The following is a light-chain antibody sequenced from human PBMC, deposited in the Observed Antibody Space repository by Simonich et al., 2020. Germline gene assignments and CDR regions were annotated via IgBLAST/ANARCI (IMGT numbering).Light chain of an antibody. CDR1: SSVVGGFHY. J-gene: IGLJ3*02. V-gene: IGLV2-11*01. CDR3: CSYAGSYTWV. CDR2: NVI. Sequence: QSALTQPRSVSGSPGQSVTISCTGTSSVVGGFHYVSWYQQHPGKAPKLRIYNVIKRPSGVPDRFSGSKSGNTASLTISGLQAEDEADYYCCSYAGSYTWVFGGGTKLTVL.